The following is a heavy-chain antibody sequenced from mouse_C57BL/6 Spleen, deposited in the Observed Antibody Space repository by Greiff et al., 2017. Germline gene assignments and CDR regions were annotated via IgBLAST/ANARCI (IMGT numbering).Heavy chain of an antibody. CDR1: GFTFSSYA. D-gene: IGHD4-1*01. V-gene: IGHV5-4*03. Sequence: EVKLMESGGGLVKPGGSLKLSCAASGFTFSSYAMSWVRQTPEKRLEWVATISDGGSYTYYPDNVKGRFSISRDTAKNNLYLQMSHLKSEDTAMYYCARNWDVDWYFDVWGTGTTVTVSS. CDR3: ARNWDVDWYFDV. CDR2: ISDGGSYT. J-gene: IGHJ1*03.